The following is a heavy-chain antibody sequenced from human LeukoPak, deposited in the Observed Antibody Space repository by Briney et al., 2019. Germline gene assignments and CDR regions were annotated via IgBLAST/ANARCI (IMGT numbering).Heavy chain of an antibody. CDR3: ATDRGWRTSGYYLYYFEY. CDR2: IKHDGSEK. Sequence: GGSLRLSCAASGFIFTNYFMSWVRQAPGKGLEWVASIKHDGSEKYYVDSVRGRFTISRDNTMNSLYLQMSSLRAEDTAVYYCATDRGWRTSGYYLYYFEYWGQGTLVTYTS. CDR1: GFIFTNYF. D-gene: IGHD3-3*01. J-gene: IGHJ4*02. V-gene: IGHV3-7*01.